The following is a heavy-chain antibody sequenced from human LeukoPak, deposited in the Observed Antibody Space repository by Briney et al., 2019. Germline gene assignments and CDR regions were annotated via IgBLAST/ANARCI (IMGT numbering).Heavy chain of an antibody. CDR3: ARDAGYGHYNY. V-gene: IGHV4-59*12. D-gene: IGHD5-18*01. J-gene: IGHJ4*02. CDR2: IYHSGST. CDR1: GGSIGPYY. Sequence: SETLSLTCIISGGSIGPYYWSWIRQPPGKGLEWIGYIYHSGSTYYNPSLKSRVTLSVDMSKNQLSLKVSSVTAADTAVYYCARDAGYGHYNYWGQGTLVTVSS.